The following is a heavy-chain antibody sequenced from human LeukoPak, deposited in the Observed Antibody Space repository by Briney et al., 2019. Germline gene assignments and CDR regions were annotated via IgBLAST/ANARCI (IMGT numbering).Heavy chain of an antibody. J-gene: IGHJ4*02. CDR2: ISYDGSNK. V-gene: IGHV3-30*04. CDR3: ARAAAGLYYFDY. Sequence: GRSLRLSCAASGFTFSSYAMHWVRQAPGKGLEWVAVISYDGSNKYYADSVKGRFTISRDNSKNTLYLQMSSLRAEDTAVYYCARAAAGLYYFDYWGQGTLVTVSS. CDR1: GFTFSSYA. D-gene: IGHD6-13*01.